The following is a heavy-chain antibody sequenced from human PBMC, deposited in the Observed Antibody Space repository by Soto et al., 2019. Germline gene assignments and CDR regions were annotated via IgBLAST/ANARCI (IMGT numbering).Heavy chain of an antibody. CDR2: ISYDGGNK. CDR1: GFTVSSYA. CDR3: ARGMDWGPSREMATLDY. V-gene: IGHV3-30-3*01. J-gene: IGHJ4*02. Sequence: QVQLVESGGGVVQPGRSRRLSCAASGFTVSSYAMHWVRQAPGKGLEWVAVISYDGGNKYYADSVKGRFTISRDNSKNTLYLQMNSLRAEDTAVYYCARGMDWGPSREMATLDYWGQGTLVTVSS. D-gene: IGHD5-12*01.